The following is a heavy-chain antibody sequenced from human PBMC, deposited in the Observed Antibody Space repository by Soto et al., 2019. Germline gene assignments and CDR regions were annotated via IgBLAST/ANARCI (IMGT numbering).Heavy chain of an antibody. CDR3: SKGRWTAGHCSAGIFYDGMDV. CDR2: INPKNGDT. D-gene: IGHD2-15*01. V-gene: IGHV1-2*02. CDR1: GDAFVGCS. Sequence: SVKVSWESSGDAFVGCSLRWVRQAPGQGLEWMGWINPKNGDTYYAQKFQGRVTMTRDTSINTVYMELNSLKSDDTAVYYCSKGRWTAGHCSAGIFYDGMDVWGQGTTVTVSS. J-gene: IGHJ6*02.